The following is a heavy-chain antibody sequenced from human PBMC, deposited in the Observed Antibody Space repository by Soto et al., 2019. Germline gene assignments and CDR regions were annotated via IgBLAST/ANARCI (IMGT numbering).Heavy chain of an antibody. CDR2: ISHDGSA. CDR3: AIEFWTRSGATTFNYGLDV. Sequence: PSETLSLTCTVSGGSISSSYWWSWVRQAPGKGLEWLGEISHDGSAYYNPSLKSRVTISLDKSLNQLSLKLYSVTAADTAVYYCAIEFWTRSGATTFNYGLDVWGQGTTVTVSS. V-gene: IGHV4-4*02. D-gene: IGHD3-3*01. CDR1: GGSISSSYW. J-gene: IGHJ6*02.